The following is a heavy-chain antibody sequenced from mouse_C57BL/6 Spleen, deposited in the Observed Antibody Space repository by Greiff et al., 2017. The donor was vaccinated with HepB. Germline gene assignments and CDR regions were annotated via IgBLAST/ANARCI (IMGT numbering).Heavy chain of an antibody. V-gene: IGHV3-6*01. D-gene: IGHD2-5*01. J-gene: IGHJ4*01. CDR1: GYSITSGYY. CDR2: ISYDGSN. Sequence: EVKLEESGPGLVKPSQSLSLTCSVSGYSITSGYYWNWIRQFPGNKLEWMGYISYDGSNNYNPSLKNRISITRDTSKNQFFLKLNSVNTEDTATYYCSRLHYSNHYYAMDYWGQGTSVTVSS. CDR3: SRLHYSNHYYAMDY.